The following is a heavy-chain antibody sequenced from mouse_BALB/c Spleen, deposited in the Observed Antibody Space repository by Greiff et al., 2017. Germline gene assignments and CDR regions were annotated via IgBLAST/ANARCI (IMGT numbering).Heavy chain of an antibody. CDR1: GFSLTSYG. D-gene: IGHD2-4*01. J-gene: IGHJ4*01. CDR3: AREGITTGYAMDY. V-gene: IGHV2-9*02. Sequence: VQLQESGPGLVAPSQSLSITCTVSGFSLTSYGVHWVRQPPGKGLEWLGVIWAGGSTNYNSALMSRLSISKDNSKSQVFLKMNSLQTDDTAMYYCAREGITTGYAMDYWGQGTSVTVSS. CDR2: IWAGGST.